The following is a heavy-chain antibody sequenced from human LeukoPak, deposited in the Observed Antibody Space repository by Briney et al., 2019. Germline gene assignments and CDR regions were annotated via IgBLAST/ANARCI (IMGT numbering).Heavy chain of an antibody. J-gene: IGHJ4*02. CDR3: ARETTVTTNY. CDR2: INPNSGGT. V-gene: IGHV1-2*06. D-gene: IGHD4-11*01. CDR1: GYTYTGYY. Sequence: GASVKVSCKASGYTYTGYYMHWVRRAPGPALEWMGRINPNSGGTNYAQKFQGQVTMPRDTSISTDYMELSRLRSDDPAVYYWARETTVTTNYWGQGTLVTVSS.